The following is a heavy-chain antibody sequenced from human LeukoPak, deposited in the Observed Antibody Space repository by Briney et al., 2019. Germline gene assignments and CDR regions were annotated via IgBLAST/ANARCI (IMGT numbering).Heavy chain of an antibody. V-gene: IGHV4-59*08. CDR2: IYYSGST. J-gene: IGHJ4*02. CDR3: ARGGYDSSGYCGGVVDY. Sequence: PSETLSLTCTVSGGSISSYYWSWIRQPPGKGLEWIGYIYYSGSTNYNPSLKSRVTISVDTSKNQFSLKLSSVTAADTAVYYCARGGYDSSGYCGGVVDYWGQGTLVTVSS. CDR1: GGSISSYY. D-gene: IGHD3-22*01.